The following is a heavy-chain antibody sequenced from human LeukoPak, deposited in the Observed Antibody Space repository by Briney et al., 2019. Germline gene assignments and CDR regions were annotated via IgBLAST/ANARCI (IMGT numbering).Heavy chain of an antibody. CDR2: ISSNGGST. CDR3: ARGMSAAGELDY. D-gene: IGHD6-13*01. V-gene: IGHV3-64*01. J-gene: IGHJ4*02. CDR1: GFTFSSYA. Sequence: PGGSLRLSCAASGFTFSSYAMHWVRQAPGKGLEYVSAISSNGGSTYYANSVKGRFTISRDNSKNTLYLQMGSLRAEDMAVYYCARGMSAAGELDYWGQGTLVTVSS.